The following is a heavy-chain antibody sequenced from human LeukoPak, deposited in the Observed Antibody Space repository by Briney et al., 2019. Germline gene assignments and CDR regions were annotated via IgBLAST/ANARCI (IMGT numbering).Heavy chain of an antibody. D-gene: IGHD2-2*01. Sequence: ASVKVSCKASGYTFTSYDINWVRQATGQGLEWMGWMNPNSGNTGYAQKFQGRVTITRNTSISTAYMELSSLRSEDTAVYYCARGLWDCSSTSCYWYYYYYYMDVWGKGTTVTVSS. CDR3: ARGLWDCSSTSCYWYYYYYYMDV. CDR2: MNPNSGNT. J-gene: IGHJ6*03. V-gene: IGHV1-8*03. CDR1: GYTFTSYD.